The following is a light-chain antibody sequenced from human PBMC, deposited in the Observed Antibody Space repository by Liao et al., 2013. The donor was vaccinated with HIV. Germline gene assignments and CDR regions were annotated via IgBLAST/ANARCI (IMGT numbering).Light chain of an antibody. V-gene: IGLV3-21*01. Sequence: SYELTQPPSVSVAPGKTARITCGGNNIGSKSVHWYQQKPGQAPVLVIYYDSDRPSGIPERFSGSNSGNTATLTIIRVEAGDEADYHCLVWDSSTVVFGGGTKLTVL. J-gene: IGLJ2*01. CDR2: YDS. CDR1: NIGSKS. CDR3: LVWDSSTVV.